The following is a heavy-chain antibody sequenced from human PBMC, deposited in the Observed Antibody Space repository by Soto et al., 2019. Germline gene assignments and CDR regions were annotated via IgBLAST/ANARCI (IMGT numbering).Heavy chain of an antibody. CDR1: GITFSSYS. CDR2: ISSTGTYI. Sequence: EVQLVESGGGLVKPGGSLRLSCAASGITFSSYSMNWVRQAPGKGLEWVSSISSTGTYIDYADSVKGRFNISRDNAKNSLLLQLDSLRAEDAAIYYCARETNPYCSSSQAFDIWGQGTKVTVSS. J-gene: IGHJ3*02. V-gene: IGHV3-21*01. D-gene: IGHD6-6*01. CDR3: ARETNPYCSSSQAFDI.